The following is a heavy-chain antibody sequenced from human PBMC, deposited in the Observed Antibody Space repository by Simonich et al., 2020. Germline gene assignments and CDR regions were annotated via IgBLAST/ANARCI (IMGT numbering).Heavy chain of an antibody. J-gene: IGHJ4*02. D-gene: IGHD2-15*01. CDR3: ARASRGTWWYYYFDY. V-gene: IGHV1-18*01. CDR1: GYTFTSYG. CDR2: INAYNGNT. Sequence: QVQLVQSGAEVKKPGASVKVSCKASGYTFTSYGISWVRQAPGQGLEWMGGINAYNGNTNYAQKLQGRVTMTTDTSTSTAYMELRSLRSDDTAVYYCARASRGTWWYYYFDYWGQGTLVTVSS.